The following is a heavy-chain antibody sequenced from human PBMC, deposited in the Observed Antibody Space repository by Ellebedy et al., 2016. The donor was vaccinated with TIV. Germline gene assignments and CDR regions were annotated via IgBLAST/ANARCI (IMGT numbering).Heavy chain of an antibody. V-gene: IGHV3-74*01. J-gene: IGHJ3*02. CDR2: INSGGSST. D-gene: IGHD4-17*01. CDR3: ARDYGDYTYSDAFDI. CDR1: GFTFSSYW. Sequence: GESLKISCAASGFTFSSYWMHWVRQAPGKGLVWVSRINSGGSSTSYADSVKGRVTISRDNAKNTLYLQMNSLRAEDTAVYYCARDYGDYTYSDAFDIWGQGTMVTVSS.